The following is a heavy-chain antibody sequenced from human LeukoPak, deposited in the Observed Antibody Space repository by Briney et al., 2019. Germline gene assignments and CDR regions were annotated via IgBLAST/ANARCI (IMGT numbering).Heavy chain of an antibody. V-gene: IGHV4-61*01. CDR2: FYYSGRT. J-gene: IGHJ4*02. CDR3: AGDARLAAAGTFDY. Sequence: PSETLSLTCTVSGGSISSSSYYWSWIRQPPGKGLEWIGYFYYSGRTNYDPSLKSRVTISLDTSKNQFSLKLSSVTAADTAVYYCAGDARLAAAGTFDYWGQGTLVTVSS. CDR1: GGSISSSSYY. D-gene: IGHD6-13*01.